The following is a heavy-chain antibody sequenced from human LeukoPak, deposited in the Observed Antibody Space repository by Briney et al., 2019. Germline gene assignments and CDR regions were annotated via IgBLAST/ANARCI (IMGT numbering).Heavy chain of an antibody. CDR2: ISDIGSI. J-gene: IGHJ4*02. Sequence: SETLSLTCTVSGGSISSYYWSWIRQPPGKGLEWIAYISDIGSIDYNPSLKSRVTISLGTSKNQFSLKLSSVTAADTAVYYCAGHHPRNTVDFWGQGTLVTVSS. CDR1: GGSISSYY. V-gene: IGHV4-59*08. D-gene: IGHD2/OR15-2a*01. CDR3: AGHHPRNTVDF.